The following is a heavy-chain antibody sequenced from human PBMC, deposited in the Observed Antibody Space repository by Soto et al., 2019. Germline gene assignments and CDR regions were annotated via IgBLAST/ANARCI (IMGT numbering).Heavy chain of an antibody. CDR2: IYYSGST. CDR3: ARAQYCSGGSCHSYFDY. Sequence: SEILSLTCTVSGGSIGSGAYYWSWIRQPPGKGLEWVGYIYYSGSTYYTPSLKGRGSISVDMSKNQFSLKLSSVTAADTALYYCARAQYCSGGSCHSYFDYWGQGTLVTVSS. V-gene: IGHV4-30-4*01. D-gene: IGHD2-15*01. J-gene: IGHJ4*02. CDR1: GGSIGSGAYY.